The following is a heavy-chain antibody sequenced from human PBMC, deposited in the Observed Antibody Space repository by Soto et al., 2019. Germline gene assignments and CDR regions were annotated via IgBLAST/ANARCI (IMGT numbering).Heavy chain of an antibody. CDR1: GYTFTSYG. D-gene: IGHD2-15*01. J-gene: IGHJ6*02. CDR3: ARVYCSGGSCYSLYYYYGMDV. V-gene: IGHV1-18*01. CDR2: ISAYNGNT. Sequence: QVQLVQSGAEVKKPGASVKVSCKASGYTFTSYGISWVRQAPGQGLEWMGWISAYNGNTNYAQKLQGRVTMTTDTSTSTAYMGLRSLRSDDTAVYYCARVYCSGGSCYSLYYYYGMDVWGQGTTVTVSS.